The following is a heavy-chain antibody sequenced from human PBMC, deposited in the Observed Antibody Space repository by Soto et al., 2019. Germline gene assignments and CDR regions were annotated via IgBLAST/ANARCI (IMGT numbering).Heavy chain of an antibody. CDR1: GGSISSYY. CDR3: ARDRVVGANWFDP. CDR2: IYYSGST. J-gene: IGHJ5*02. Sequence: PSETLSLTCTVSGGSISSYYWSWIRQPPGKGLEWIGYIYYSGSTNYNPSLKSRVTISVDTSKNQFSLKLSSVTAADTAVYYCARDRVVGANWFDPWGQGTLVTVS. V-gene: IGHV4-59*01. D-gene: IGHD2-15*01.